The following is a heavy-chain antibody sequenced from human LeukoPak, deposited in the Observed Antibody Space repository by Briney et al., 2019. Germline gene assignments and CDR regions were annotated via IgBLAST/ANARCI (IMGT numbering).Heavy chain of an antibody. CDR1: GFTFNNYW. D-gene: IGHD3-16*02. J-gene: IGHJ6*02. V-gene: IGHV3-74*01. CDR3: TRTGYRHGMDV. CDR2: TSTDGSTT. Sequence: GGSLRLSCAASGFTFNNYWIHWVRQAPGKGLVWVSSTSTDGSTTVYGDSVKGRFTISRDNGKNTLGLQLNSLRVEDTAVYFCTRTGYRHGMDVWGQGTTVTVSS.